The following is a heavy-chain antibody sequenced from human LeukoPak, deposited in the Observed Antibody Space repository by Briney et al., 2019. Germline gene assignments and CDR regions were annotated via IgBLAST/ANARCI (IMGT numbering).Heavy chain of an antibody. D-gene: IGHD2-2*01. CDR3: ARVGLRCSSTSCSMGNYFDY. V-gene: IGHV3-30-3*01. Sequence: GRSLRLSCAASGFTFSSYAMHWVRQAPGKGLEWVAVISYDGSNKYYADSVKGRFTISRDNSKNTLYLQMNSLRAEDTAVYYCARVGLRCSSTSCSMGNYFDYWGQGTLVTVSS. CDR2: ISYDGSNK. J-gene: IGHJ4*02. CDR1: GFTFSSYA.